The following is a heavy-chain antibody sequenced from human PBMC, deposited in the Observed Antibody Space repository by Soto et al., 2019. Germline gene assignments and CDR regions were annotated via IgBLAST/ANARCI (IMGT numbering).Heavy chain of an antibody. Sequence: GSLRLSCAASGFTFSNAWMNCVRQAPGKGLEWVSSISSSSSYIYYADSVKGRFTISRDNAKNSLYLQMNSLRAEDTAVYYCARGTPDRYCSSTSCYYYYYMDVWGKGTTVTVSS. CDR3: ARGTPDRYCSSTSCYYYYYMDV. J-gene: IGHJ6*03. V-gene: IGHV3-21*01. D-gene: IGHD2-2*01. CDR1: GFTFSNAW. CDR2: ISSSSSYI.